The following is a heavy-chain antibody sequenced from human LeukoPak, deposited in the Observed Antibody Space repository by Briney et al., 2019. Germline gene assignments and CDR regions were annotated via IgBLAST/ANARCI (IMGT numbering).Heavy chain of an antibody. J-gene: IGHJ6*02. CDR3: TRDMRPGGADV. CDR1: GFTFTDYA. V-gene: IGHV3-9*01. D-gene: IGHD4-17*01. CDR2: ILWNGGET. Sequence: GGSLRLSCSISGFTFTDYAVHWVRQVPGKGLEWVSGILWNGGETGYADSVKGRFTISRDKVKNFLYLQMNSLRAEDTALYFCTRDMRPGGADVWGQGATVTVSS.